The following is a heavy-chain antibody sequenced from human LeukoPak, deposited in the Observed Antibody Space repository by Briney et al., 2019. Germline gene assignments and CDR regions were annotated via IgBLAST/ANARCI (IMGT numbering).Heavy chain of an antibody. V-gene: IGHV3-48*03. CDR2: ISSSGSTI. D-gene: IGHD2-2*01. J-gene: IGHJ4*02. CDR1: GFTFSSYE. CDR3: ARGDVVRQKDYYFDY. Sequence: GGSLRLSCAASGFTFSSYEMNWVRQAPGKGLEWVSYISSSGSTIYYADYVQGRFTISRDNAKNSLYLQMNSLRAEDTAVYYCARGDVVRQKDYYFDYGGQGTLVTVSS.